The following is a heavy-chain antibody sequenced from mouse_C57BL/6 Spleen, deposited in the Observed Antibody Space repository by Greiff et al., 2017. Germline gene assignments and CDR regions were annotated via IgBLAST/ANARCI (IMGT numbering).Heavy chain of an antibody. D-gene: IGHD4-1*01. CDR3: ARWTGRGVQYYFDY. CDR1: GFTFSDYG. V-gene: IGHV5-17*01. CDR2: ISSGSSTI. J-gene: IGHJ2*01. Sequence: EVKVVESGGGLVKPGGSLKLSCAASGFTFSDYGMHWVRQAPEKGLEWVAYISSGSSTIYYADTVKGRFTISRDNAKNTLFLQMTSLRSEDTAMYYCARWTGRGVQYYFDYWGQGTTLTVSS.